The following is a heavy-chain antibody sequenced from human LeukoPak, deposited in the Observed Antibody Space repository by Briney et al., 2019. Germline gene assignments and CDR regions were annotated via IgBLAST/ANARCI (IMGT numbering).Heavy chain of an antibody. CDR1: GGTFSTYA. CDR3: ARARASDAFDI. J-gene: IGHJ3*02. V-gene: IGHV1-2*02. CDR2: IYPDNGGT. Sequence: GASVKVSCKASGGTFSTYAISWVRQAPGQGLEWMGWIYPDNGGTHYVQKFQGRVTMTRDTSISTAYMELSRLRSDDTTVYYCARARASDAFDIWGQGTMVTVSS.